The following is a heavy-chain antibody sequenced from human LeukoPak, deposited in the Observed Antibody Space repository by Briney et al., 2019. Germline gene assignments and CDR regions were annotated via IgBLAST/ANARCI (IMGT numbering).Heavy chain of an antibody. V-gene: IGHV3-48*01. J-gene: IGHJ3*02. Sequence: GGSLRLSCAASAFTFSGYSMNWVRQAPGKGLEWVSFISSSGNTIYYADSVKGRFTISRDNAENSLFLQMNSLRAEDTAVYYCARDVYYDSSGRSQDAFDILGQGTMVTVSS. D-gene: IGHD3-22*01. CDR2: ISSSGNTI. CDR1: AFTFSGYS. CDR3: ARDVYYDSSGRSQDAFDI.